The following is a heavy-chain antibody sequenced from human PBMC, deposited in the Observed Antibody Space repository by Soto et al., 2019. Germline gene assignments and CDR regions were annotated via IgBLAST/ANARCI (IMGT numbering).Heavy chain of an antibody. CDR1: GYAFTTYG. Sequence: VHLVQSGAEVKKPGASVKVSCKGSGYAFTTYGITWVRQAPGQGLEWMGWINAHNGNTNYAQKLQGRVTVTRDTSTSTAYMELRSLRSDDTAVYYCARGRYGDYWGQGALVTVSS. V-gene: IGHV1-18*01. CDR3: ARGRYGDY. J-gene: IGHJ4*02. D-gene: IGHD1-1*01. CDR2: INAHNGNT.